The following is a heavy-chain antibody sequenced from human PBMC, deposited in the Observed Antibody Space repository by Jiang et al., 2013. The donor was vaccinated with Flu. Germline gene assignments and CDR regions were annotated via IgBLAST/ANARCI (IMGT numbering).Heavy chain of an antibody. CDR3: ARGVCSGGSCWDWFDP. V-gene: IGHV6-1*01. CDR2: TYYRSKWYN. Sequence: QTLSLTCAISGDSVSSNSAAWNWIRQSPSRGLEWLGRTYYRSKWYNDYAVSVKSRITINPDTSKNQFSLQLNSVTPEDTAVYYCARGVCSGGSCWDWFDPWGQGTLVTVSS. CDR1: GDSVSSNSAA. D-gene: IGHD2-15*01. J-gene: IGHJ5*02.